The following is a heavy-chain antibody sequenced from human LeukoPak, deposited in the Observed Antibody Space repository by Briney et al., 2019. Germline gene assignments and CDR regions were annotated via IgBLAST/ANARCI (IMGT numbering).Heavy chain of an antibody. V-gene: IGHV3-53*01. CDR2: IYSAGTT. CDR3: ASLMYSSSWYYFDY. J-gene: IGHJ4*02. D-gene: IGHD6-13*01. Sequence: GGSLRLSCAASGFTFSSYWMSWVRQAPGKGLEWVSVIYSAGTTYYTDSVKGRFTISRDNSKNTLYLQMNSLRAEDTAVYYCASLMYSSSWYYFDYWGQGTLVTVSS. CDR1: GFTFSSYW.